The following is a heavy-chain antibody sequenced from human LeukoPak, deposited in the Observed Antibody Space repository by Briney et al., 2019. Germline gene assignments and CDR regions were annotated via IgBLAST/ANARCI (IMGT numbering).Heavy chain of an antibody. CDR2: IYTSGST. Sequence: SETLSLTCPVSGGSISSYYWSWIRQPAGKGLEWIGRIYTSGSTNYNPSLKSRVTMSVDTSKNQFSLKLSSVAAADTAVYYCAREGATTGWFDPWGQGTLVTVSS. D-gene: IGHD1-1*01. J-gene: IGHJ5*02. CDR3: AREGATTGWFDP. V-gene: IGHV4-4*07. CDR1: GGSISSYY.